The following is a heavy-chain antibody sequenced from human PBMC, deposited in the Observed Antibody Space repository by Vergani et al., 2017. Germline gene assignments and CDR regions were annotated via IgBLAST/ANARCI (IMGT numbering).Heavy chain of an antibody. CDR2: TWYDGNNK. CDR3: ARPSAPGDYDALDI. Sequence: QVQLVESGGGVVQPGRSLRLSCAASGFTFNQYGMHWVRQAPGKGLEWVAVTWYDGNNKQYADSVKGRFTISRDNSKSTMYLQMNSLRAEDTAVYHCARPSAPGDYDALDIWGQGTMVTVSS. J-gene: IGHJ3*02. V-gene: IGHV3-33*01. CDR1: GFTFNQYG. D-gene: IGHD4-17*01.